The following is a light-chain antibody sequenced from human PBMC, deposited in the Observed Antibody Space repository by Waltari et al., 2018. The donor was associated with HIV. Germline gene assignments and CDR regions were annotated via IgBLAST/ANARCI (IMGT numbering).Light chain of an antibody. Sequence: DIVMTQSPDSLVVSLGELATTNCKSSQSVLYSSNNKNYLAWYQQNPGQPPRLLIYWASTRESGVPDRFSGSGSETDFTLTISSLQAEDVAVYYCQQYYSTPYTFGQGTKLEIK. CDR3: QQYYSTPYT. J-gene: IGKJ2*01. CDR1: QSVLYSSNNKNY. CDR2: WAS. V-gene: IGKV4-1*01.